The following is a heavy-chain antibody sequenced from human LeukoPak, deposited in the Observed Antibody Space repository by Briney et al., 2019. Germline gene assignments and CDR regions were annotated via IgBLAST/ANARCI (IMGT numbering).Heavy chain of an antibody. CDR1: GFTFSSYT. V-gene: IGHV3-21*01. D-gene: IGHD3-10*02. CDR2: ISSSSSYI. J-gene: IGHJ6*04. CDR3: AELGITMIGGV. Sequence: GRSLRLSCAASGFTFSSYTMNWVRQAPGKGLEWVSSISSSSSYIYYADSVKGRFTISRDNAKNSLYLQMNSLRAEDTAVYYCAELGITMIGGVWGKGTTVTISS.